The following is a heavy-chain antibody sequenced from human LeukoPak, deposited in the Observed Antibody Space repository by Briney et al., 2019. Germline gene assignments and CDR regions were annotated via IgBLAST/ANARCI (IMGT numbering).Heavy chain of an antibody. J-gene: IGHJ6*02. D-gene: IGHD4-11*01. CDR1: GFTFSSYA. Sequence: PEGSLRLSCAASGFTFSSYAMHWVRQAPGKGLEWVAVISYDGSNKYYADSVKGRFTISRDNSKNTLYLQMNSLRAEDTAVYYCARDPGPRRDDYSSYYYYYGMDVWGQGTTVTVSS. CDR2: ISYDGSNK. V-gene: IGHV3-30-3*01. CDR3: ARDPGPRRDDYSSYYYYYGMDV.